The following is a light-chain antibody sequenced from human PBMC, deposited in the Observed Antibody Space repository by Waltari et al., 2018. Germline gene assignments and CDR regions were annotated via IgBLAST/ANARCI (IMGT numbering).Light chain of an antibody. CDR3: QHYLRLPVT. V-gene: IGKV3-20*01. J-gene: IGKJ1*01. CDR1: QSVSRA. CDR2: GAS. Sequence: EIVLTQSPGTLSLSLGERATVSCRASQSVSRALAWYHQKPGQAPRLLIYGASTRATGIPDRFSGSGSGTDFSLTISRLEPDDFAVYYCQHYLRLPVTFGQGTTVEI.